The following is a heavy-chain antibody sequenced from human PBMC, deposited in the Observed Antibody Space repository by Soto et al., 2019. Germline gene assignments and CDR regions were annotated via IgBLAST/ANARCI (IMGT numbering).Heavy chain of an antibody. D-gene: IGHD4-17*01. V-gene: IGHV3-33*01. CDR2: IWYDGSNK. J-gene: IGHJ6*02. CDR3: AREYGDYVDYYYYGMDV. Sequence: GGSLRLSCAASGFTFSSYGMHWVRQAPGKGLEWVAVIWYDGSNKYYVDSVKGRFTISRDNSKNTLYLQMNSLRAEDTAVYYCAREYGDYVDYYYYGMDVWGQGTTVTVSS. CDR1: GFTFSSYG.